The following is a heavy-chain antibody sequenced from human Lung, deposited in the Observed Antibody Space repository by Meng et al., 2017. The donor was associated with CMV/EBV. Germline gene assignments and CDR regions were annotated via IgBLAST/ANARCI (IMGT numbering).Heavy chain of an antibody. CDR1: GYTFSTYG. J-gene: IGHJ6*02. V-gene: IGHV1-18*01. CDR3: AEDKGLPPEDHYDCYAMDA. Sequence: ASVKVSCKTSGYTFSTYGLSWVRQDPGRGLEWTGWNSGNNQNAKNAQKLEGRVTVPADSSTGTGYMELRRLRSDDTAVYYCAEDKGLPPEDHYDCYAMDAWGQGTXVTVSS. CDR2: NSGNNQNA.